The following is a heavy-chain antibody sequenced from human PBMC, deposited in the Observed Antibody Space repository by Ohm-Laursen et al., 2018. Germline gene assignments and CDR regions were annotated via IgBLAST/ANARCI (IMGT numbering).Heavy chain of an antibody. CDR3: AREGYYYDSSGYFRPYYYGMDV. CDR1: GFSLSTSGMC. V-gene: IGHV2-70*11. J-gene: IGHJ6*02. CDR2: IDWDDDK. Sequence: TQTLTLTCTFSGFSLSTSGMCVSWIRQPPGKALEWLARIDWDDDKYYSTSLKTRLTISKDTSKNQVVLTMTNMDPVDTATYYCAREGYYYDSSGYFRPYYYGMDVWGQGTTVTVSS. D-gene: IGHD3-22*01.